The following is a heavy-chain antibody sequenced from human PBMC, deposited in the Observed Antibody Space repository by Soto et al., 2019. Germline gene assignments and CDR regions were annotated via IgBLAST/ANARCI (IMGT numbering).Heavy chain of an antibody. CDR3: ARWWLGGYDSYFDY. Sequence: QVQLHQWGAGLLKPSETLSLTCGVYGASFRGYLWSWIRQPPGKGLEWSGEISHSGSTDYNPSLKRRLTISVDASKNQFSLKLSSVTAADTAVYYCARWWLGGYDSYFDYWGQGALVTVSS. CDR1: GASFRGYL. V-gene: IGHV4-34*01. CDR2: ISHSGST. D-gene: IGHD5-12*01. J-gene: IGHJ4*02.